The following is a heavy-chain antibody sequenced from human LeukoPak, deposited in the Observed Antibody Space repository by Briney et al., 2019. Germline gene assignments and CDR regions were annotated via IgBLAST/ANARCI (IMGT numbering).Heavy chain of an antibody. Sequence: PSETLSLTCTVSGDSISSYYWSWIRQPPGKGLEWIGYIYTSGSTNYNPSLKSRVTISVDTSKNQFSLKLSSVTAADTAVYYRTRRSHYKTRGHIVVVPAAPGIDAFDIWGQGTMVTVSS. V-gene: IGHV4-4*09. J-gene: IGHJ3*02. CDR2: IYTSGST. CDR1: GDSISSYY. CDR3: TRRSHYKTRGHIVVVPAAPGIDAFDI. D-gene: IGHD2-2*01.